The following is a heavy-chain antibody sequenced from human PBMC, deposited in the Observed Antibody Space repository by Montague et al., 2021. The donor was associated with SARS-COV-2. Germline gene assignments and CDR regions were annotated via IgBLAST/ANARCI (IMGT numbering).Heavy chain of an antibody. J-gene: IGHJ6*02. CDR3: ARGRGTALFRRIYFGMDV. CDR2: INHSGST. D-gene: IGHD1-1*01. Sequence: SETLSLTCAVDGGSFSGYYGSWLRQPPGKGLEWIGEINHSGSTNYNPSLKSRVTISVDTSKNQFSLKLSSVTAADTAVYYCARGRGTALFRRIYFGMDVWGQGTTVTVSS. V-gene: IGHV4-34*01. CDR1: GGSFSGYY.